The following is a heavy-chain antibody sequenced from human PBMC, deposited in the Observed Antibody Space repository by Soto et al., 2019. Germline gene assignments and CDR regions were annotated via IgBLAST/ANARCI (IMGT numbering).Heavy chain of an antibody. CDR2: ISGSGGST. CDR1: GFTFSSYA. V-gene: IGHV3-23*01. J-gene: IGHJ3*02. CDR3: AKDKQAKQWLPQDAFDI. D-gene: IGHD6-19*01. Sequence: GGSLRLSCAASGFTFSSYAMSWVRQAPGKGLEWVSAISGSGGSTYYADSVKGRFTISRDNSKNTLYLQMNSLRAEDTAVYYCAKDKQAKQWLPQDAFDIWGQGTMVTVSS.